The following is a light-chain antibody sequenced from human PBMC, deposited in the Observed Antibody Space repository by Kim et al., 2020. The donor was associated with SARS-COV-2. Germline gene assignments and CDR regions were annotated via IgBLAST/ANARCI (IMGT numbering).Light chain of an antibody. J-gene: IGLJ2*01. Sequence: QSVLTQPPSTSGTPGQRVTISCSGGTSNIGSNSVFWYQQLPGTAPKLLIYRNSQRPSGVPDRFSGSKSGTSASLAISGLRSEDEADYFCAAWDDILNGVVFGGGTQLTVL. V-gene: IGLV1-47*01. CDR1: TSNIGSNS. CDR2: RNS. CDR3: AAWDDILNGVV.